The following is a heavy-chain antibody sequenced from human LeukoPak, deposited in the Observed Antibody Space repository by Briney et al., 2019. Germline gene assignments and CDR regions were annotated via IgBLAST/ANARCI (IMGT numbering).Heavy chain of an antibody. CDR1: GFIFSSYE. CDR3: AREAIGDFGHYYYYMDV. Sequence: PGGSLRLSCAASGFIFSSYEMNWVRQAPGKGLEWVSYISRSGSTIYYADSVKGRFTLSRDNAKNSLYLQMNSLRAEDTAVYYCAREAIGDFGHYYYYMDVWGKGTTVIVSS. J-gene: IGHJ6*03. D-gene: IGHD4-17*01. CDR2: ISRSGSTI. V-gene: IGHV3-48*03.